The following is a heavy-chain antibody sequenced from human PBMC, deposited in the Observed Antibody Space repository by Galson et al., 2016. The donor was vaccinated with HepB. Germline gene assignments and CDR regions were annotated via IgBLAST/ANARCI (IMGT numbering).Heavy chain of an antibody. CDR3: ARDLTIFCGGDCYESGIAFDM. CDR1: GFTFSSYA. J-gene: IGHJ3*02. Sequence: SLRLSCAASGFTFSSYAMHWVRQAPGKGLEWVAVISYDGSNKYYADGSNKYYADSVRGRFTISRDSSKNTLYLQMNSLRAEDTAVYYCARDLTIFCGGDCYESGIAFDMWGQGTMVTISS. D-gene: IGHD2-21*02. V-gene: IGHV3-30-3*01. CDR2: ISYDGSNKYYADGSNK.